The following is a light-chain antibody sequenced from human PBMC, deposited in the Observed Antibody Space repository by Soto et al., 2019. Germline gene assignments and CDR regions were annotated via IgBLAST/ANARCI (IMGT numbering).Light chain of an antibody. CDR2: EAS. CDR3: QQADSFPLT. CDR1: QGINNW. J-gene: IGKJ4*01. V-gene: IGKV1-12*01. Sequence: DIPMTQSPSSVSASVGDRVTITCRASQGINNWLAWYQQKSGKAPKLLIYEASILRGGVPSRFTGSGSGTDFTLTISSLQPEDFATYFCQQADSFPLTFGGGTKVEI.